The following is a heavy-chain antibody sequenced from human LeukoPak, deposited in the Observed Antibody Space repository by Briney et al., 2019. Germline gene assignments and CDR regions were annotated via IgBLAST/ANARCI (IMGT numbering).Heavy chain of an antibody. V-gene: IGHV3-30*02. CDR2: IRYDGSNK. J-gene: IGHJ6*03. CDR3: VSHLYYYMDV. Sequence: PGGSLRLSCAASGFTFSSYGMHWVRQAPGKGLEWVAFIRYDGSNKYYADSVKGRFTISRDNAKNSLYLQMNSLRAEDTAVYYCVSHLYYYMDVWGKGTTVTVS. CDR1: GFTFSSYG.